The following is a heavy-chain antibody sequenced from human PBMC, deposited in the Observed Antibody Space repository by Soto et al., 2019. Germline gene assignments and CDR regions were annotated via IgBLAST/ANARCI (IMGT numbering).Heavy chain of an antibody. CDR2: ISSSSSYI. V-gene: IGHV3-21*01. CDR1: GFTFSSYS. D-gene: IGHD2-2*01. Sequence: EVQLVESGGGLVKPGGSLRLSCAASGFTFSSYSMNWVRQAPGKGLEWVSSISSSSSYIYYADSVKGRITISRDNDKNSLYLQMNSLRAEDTAVYYCARDPDIVVVPAATTGILRGMDVWGQGTTVTVAS. CDR3: ARDPDIVVVPAATTGILRGMDV. J-gene: IGHJ6*02.